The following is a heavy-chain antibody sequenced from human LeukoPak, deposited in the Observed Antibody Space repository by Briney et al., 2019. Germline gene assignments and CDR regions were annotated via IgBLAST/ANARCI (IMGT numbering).Heavy chain of an antibody. CDR2: IIPILGIA. CDR3: ARGSLEWPRGLGWFDP. D-gene: IGHD3-3*01. V-gene: IGHV1-69*02. CDR1: GGTFSSYT. Sequence: GASVTLSCKASGGTFSSYTISWVRQAPGQGLEWMGMIIPILGIANYAQKFQGRVTITADKSTSTAYMEPSSLRSEDKAVYYRARGSLEWPRGLGWFDPGGQGTLVTVSS. J-gene: IGHJ5*02.